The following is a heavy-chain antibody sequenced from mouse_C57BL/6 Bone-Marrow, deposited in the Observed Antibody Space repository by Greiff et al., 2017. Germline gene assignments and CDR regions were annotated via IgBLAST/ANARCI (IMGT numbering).Heavy chain of an antibody. CDR1: GYTFTTYS. V-gene: IGHV1-47*01. Sequence: VQLQQSGAELVKPGASVKMSCKASGYTFTTYSIEWMKQNPGKSLEWIGNFYPYNDDTKYNEKFKGKDTLTVEKSSNTVYLELSRLTSDDSAVYYCARSSTFFCYFDYWGQGTTLTVSS. CDR3: ARSSTFFCYFDY. D-gene: IGHD5-1*01. J-gene: IGHJ2*01. CDR2: FYPYNDDT.